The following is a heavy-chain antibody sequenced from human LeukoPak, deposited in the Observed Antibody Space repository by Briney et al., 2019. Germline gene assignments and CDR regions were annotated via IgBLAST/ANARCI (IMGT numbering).Heavy chain of an antibody. D-gene: IGHD6-13*01. CDR2: INPNSGGT. V-gene: IGHV1-2*06. CDR1: GYTFTGYY. Sequence: ASVKVSCKASGYTFTGYYMHWVRQAPGQGLEWMGRINPNSGGTNYAQKLQGRVTMTTDTSTSTAYIELRSLRSDDTAVYYCARGRLQDIAAATIAYLLDDYWGQGTLVTVSS. J-gene: IGHJ4*02. CDR3: ARGRLQDIAAATIAYLLDDY.